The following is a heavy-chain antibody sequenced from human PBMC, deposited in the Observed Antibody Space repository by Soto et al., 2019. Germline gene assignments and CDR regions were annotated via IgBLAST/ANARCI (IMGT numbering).Heavy chain of an antibody. CDR2: IYYSGST. D-gene: IGHD6-25*01. J-gene: IGHJ5*02. CDR3: ARHKGVGSGLIANWFDP. CDR1: GGSLSSSSYY. V-gene: IGHV4-39*01. Sequence: LSLPCTVSGGSLSSSSYYWGWIRQPPGKGLEWIGSIYYSGSTYYNPSLKSRVTISVDTSKNQFSLKLSSVTAADTAVYYCARHKGVGSGLIANWFDPWGQGTLVTVSS.